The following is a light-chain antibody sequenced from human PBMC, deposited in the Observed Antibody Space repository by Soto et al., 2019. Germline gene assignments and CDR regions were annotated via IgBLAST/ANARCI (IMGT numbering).Light chain of an antibody. CDR2: DVI. V-gene: IGLV2-11*01. CDR1: SSDVGAYNY. Sequence: QSALTQPRSVSGSPGQSVTISCTGTSSDVGAYNYVSWYQQRPGRAPKLMIYDVIKRPTGVPDRFSGSKSGNTASLTISGLQAEDEADYYCCSYADSYTFVVFGGGTKLTVL. CDR3: CSYADSYTFVV. J-gene: IGLJ2*01.